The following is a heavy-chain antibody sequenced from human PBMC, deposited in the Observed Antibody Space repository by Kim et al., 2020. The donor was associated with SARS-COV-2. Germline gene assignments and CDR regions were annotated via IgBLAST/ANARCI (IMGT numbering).Heavy chain of an antibody. Sequence: DGGTNNYAAYLKGRFHISRDNAKNTQYLPMNSLRAEYSAVYYCARDPASGFWGQGTLVTVSS. CDR3: ARDPASGF. CDR2: DGGTN. V-gene: IGHV3-74*01. D-gene: IGHD3-10*01. J-gene: IGHJ4*02.